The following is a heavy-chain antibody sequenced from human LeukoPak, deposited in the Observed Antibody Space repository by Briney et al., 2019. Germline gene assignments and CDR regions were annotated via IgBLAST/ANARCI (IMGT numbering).Heavy chain of an antibody. CDR2: ISYDGSNK. CDR1: GFTFSSYA. Sequence: GGSLRLSCAASGFTFSSYAMHWVRQAPGKGLEWVAVISYDGSNKYYADSVKGRFTITRDNSKNTLYLQMNSLRAEDTAVYYCASGSGYCGDPPFDYWGQGTLVTVSS. D-gene: IGHD3-22*01. V-gene: IGHV3-30-3*01. CDR3: ASGSGYCGDPPFDY. J-gene: IGHJ4*02.